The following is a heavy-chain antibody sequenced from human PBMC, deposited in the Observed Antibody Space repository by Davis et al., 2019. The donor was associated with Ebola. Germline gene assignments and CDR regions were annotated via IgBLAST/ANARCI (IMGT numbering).Heavy chain of an antibody. CDR2: TNPHTGQV. CDR1: GYVFTTYD. D-gene: IGHD3-3*01. Sequence: ASVKVSCKTSGYVFTTYDINWVRQATGQGLEWMGSTNPHTGQVVYAEKFQGRVTMTEDRSTDTAHMELSSLRSEDTAVYYCAISDYNFWRGYSNYYGMDVWGQGTTVTVS. J-gene: IGHJ6*02. CDR3: AISDYNFWRGYSNYYGMDV. V-gene: IGHV1-8*02.